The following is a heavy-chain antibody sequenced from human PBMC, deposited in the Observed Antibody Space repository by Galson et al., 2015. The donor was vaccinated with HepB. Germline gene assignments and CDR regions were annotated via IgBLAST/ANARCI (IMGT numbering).Heavy chain of an antibody. D-gene: IGHD3-3*01. J-gene: IGHJ3*02. CDR2: IYYSGST. V-gene: IGHV4-61*01. CDR1: GGSVSSGSYY. CDR3: ARESGYDFWSGYYTGIKEVDI. Sequence: ETLSLTCTVSGGSVSSGSYYWSWIRQPPGKGLEWIGYIYYSGSTNYNPSLKSRVTISVDTSKNQFSLKLSSVTAADTAVYYCARESGYDFWSGYYTGIKEVDIWGQGTMVTVSS.